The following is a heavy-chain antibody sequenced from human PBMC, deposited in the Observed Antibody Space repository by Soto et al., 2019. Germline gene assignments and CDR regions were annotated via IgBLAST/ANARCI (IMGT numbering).Heavy chain of an antibody. J-gene: IGHJ4*02. Sequence: EVQLVESGGGLVKPGGSLRLSCAASGFTFTDAWMNWVRQAPGKGLAWVGRIKSKTAGGAIDYTTPVEGRVTISRDDSENTLYLQMNSLKTEDTAVYYCATDGGRWGQGTLVTVSS. CDR2: IKSKTAGGAI. CDR1: GFTFTDAW. V-gene: IGHV3-15*07. CDR3: ATDGGR.